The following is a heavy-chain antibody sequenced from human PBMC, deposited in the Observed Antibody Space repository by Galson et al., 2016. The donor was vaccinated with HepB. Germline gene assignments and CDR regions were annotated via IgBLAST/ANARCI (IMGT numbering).Heavy chain of an antibody. Sequence: SETLSLTCTVSGSSISGYSWIWIRQSPGMGLECIGWIYYSGSPDYNPSLKSRVIISMATSKNQFSLKLSSVTAADTAVYYCARGAATTLDYWGQGTLVTVSS. J-gene: IGHJ4*02. V-gene: IGHV4-59*01. CDR1: GSSISGYS. CDR2: IYYSGSP. CDR3: ARGAATTLDY. D-gene: IGHD5-12*01.